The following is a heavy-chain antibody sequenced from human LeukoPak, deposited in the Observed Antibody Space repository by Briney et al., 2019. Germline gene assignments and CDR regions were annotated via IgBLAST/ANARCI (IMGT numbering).Heavy chain of an antibody. J-gene: IGHJ4*02. CDR1: GGSISSYY. D-gene: IGHD3-22*01. V-gene: IGHV4-59*08. CDR3: ARHYYDSSGDFYQDY. Sequence: SETLSLTCTVSGGSISSYYWSWIRQPPGKGLEWVGYIYYSGSTDYNPSLKSRVTISVDTSKNQFSLKLSSVTAADTAVYYCARHYYDSSGDFYQDYWGQGTLVTVSS. CDR2: IYYSGST.